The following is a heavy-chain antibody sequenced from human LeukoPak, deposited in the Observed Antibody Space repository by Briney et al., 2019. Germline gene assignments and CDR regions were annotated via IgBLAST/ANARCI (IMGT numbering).Heavy chain of an antibody. D-gene: IGHD6-19*01. V-gene: IGHV4-39*01. CDR2: IYYSENTYT. CDR3: ARHGQWLVLDNWFDP. Sequence: SETLSLTCTVSGGSISTSRHYWGWIRRPPGKGLEWIGSIYYSENTYTYYNPSLKSRVTISVDTSKNQFSLKLRSVTAADTAVYYCARHGQWLVLDNWFDPWGQGTLVTVSS. CDR1: GGSISTSRHY. J-gene: IGHJ5*02.